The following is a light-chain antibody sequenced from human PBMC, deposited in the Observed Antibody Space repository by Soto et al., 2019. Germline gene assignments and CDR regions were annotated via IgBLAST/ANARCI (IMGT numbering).Light chain of an antibody. Sequence: DIVMTQSPDSLDVSLGERATINCKSSQSVLLSSNSKNALAWYQQRPGQPPKLLIYWASTRESGVPDRFSGSGSGTDFTLTISTLQAEDVAVYYCQQYYVTPPTFGGGTKVEIK. CDR1: QSVLLSSNSKNA. CDR2: WAS. CDR3: QQYYVTPPT. V-gene: IGKV4-1*01. J-gene: IGKJ4*01.